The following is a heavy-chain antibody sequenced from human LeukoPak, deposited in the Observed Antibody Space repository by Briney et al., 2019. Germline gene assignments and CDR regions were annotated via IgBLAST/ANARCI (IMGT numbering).Heavy chain of an antibody. CDR3: VRDGDDFNFDY. J-gene: IGHJ4*02. CDR1: GFTFSSYS. V-gene: IGHV3-74*01. D-gene: IGHD5-24*01. Sequence: GGSLRLSCAVSGFTFSSYSMNWVRQAPGKGLEWVSRVIRDGSFTNYADSVKGRFTISRDNAKNTLYLQMSSLRAEDTAVYFCVRDGDDFNFDYWGQGSLVTVSS. CDR2: VIRDGSFT.